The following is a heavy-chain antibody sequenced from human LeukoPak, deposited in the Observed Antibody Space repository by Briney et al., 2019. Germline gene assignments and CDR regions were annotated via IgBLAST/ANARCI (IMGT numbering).Heavy chain of an antibody. V-gene: IGHV3-7*03. CDR2: IKQDGSEK. J-gene: IGHJ3*02. CDR3: AKGRAMTRDSGAFDI. Sequence: GGSLRLSCAASGFTFSSYWMSWVRQAPGKGLEWVAKIKQDGSEKYYGDSVKGRFTISRDNAKNTLYLQMNSLRAEDTAVYYCAKGRAMTRDSGAFDIWGQGTMVTVSS. CDR1: GFTFSSYW. D-gene: IGHD5-24*01.